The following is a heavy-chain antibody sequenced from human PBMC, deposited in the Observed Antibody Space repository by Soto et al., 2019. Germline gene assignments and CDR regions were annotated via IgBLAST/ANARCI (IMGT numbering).Heavy chain of an antibody. J-gene: IGHJ6*03. CDR3: ARSKRVRLYYYYYMGV. V-gene: IGHV1-69*02. CDR1: GGTFSSYT. CDR2: IIPILGIA. Sequence: SVKVSCKASGGTFSSYTISWVRQAPGQGLEWMGRIIPILGIANYAQKFQGRVTITADKSTSTAYMELSSLRSEDTAVYYCARSKRVRLYYYYYMGVWGKGTTVTVSS. D-gene: IGHD2-21*01.